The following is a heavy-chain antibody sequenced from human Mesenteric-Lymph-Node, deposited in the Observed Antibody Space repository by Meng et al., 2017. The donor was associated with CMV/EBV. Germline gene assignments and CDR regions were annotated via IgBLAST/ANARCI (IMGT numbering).Heavy chain of an antibody. D-gene: IGHD1-14*01. J-gene: IGHJ4*02. V-gene: IGHV3-7*01. CDR2: IHQDGNEK. CDR1: EFIFSAYW. CDR3: ARSDPSKDPDDYLDY. Sequence: GGSLRLSCGASEFIFSAYWMSWIRQAPGKGLEWVANIHQDGNEKYHMDSVKGRFTISRDNTRNLLYLQMNNLRAEDTALYYCARSDPSKDPDDYLDYWGQGTLVTVSS.